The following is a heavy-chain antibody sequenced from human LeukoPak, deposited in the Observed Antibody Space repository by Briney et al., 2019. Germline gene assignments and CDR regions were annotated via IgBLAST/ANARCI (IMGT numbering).Heavy chain of an antibody. CDR1: GFTFSSYS. Sequence: PGGSLRLSCAASGFTFSSYSMNWVRQAPGKGLEWVSSISSSSSYIYYADSVKGRFTISRDNAKNSLYLQMNSLRAEDTAVYYCARDRGFGELSELDYWGQGTLVTVSS. V-gene: IGHV3-21*01. J-gene: IGHJ4*02. CDR3: ARDRGFGELSELDY. CDR2: ISSSSSYI. D-gene: IGHD3-10*01.